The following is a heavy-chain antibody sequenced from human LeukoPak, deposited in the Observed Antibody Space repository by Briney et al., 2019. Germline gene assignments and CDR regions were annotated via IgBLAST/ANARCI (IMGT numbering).Heavy chain of an antibody. CDR1: GFTFSSYS. V-gene: IGHV3-21*01. D-gene: IGHD4-17*01. Sequence: PGGSLRLSCAASGFTFSSYSMNWVRQAPGKGLEWVSSISSSSSYIYYADSVKGRFTISRDNAKNSLYLQMNSLTAEDTAVYYCVGAPYGDYALGYWGQGTLVTVSS. CDR3: VGAPYGDYALGY. J-gene: IGHJ4*02. CDR2: ISSSSSYI.